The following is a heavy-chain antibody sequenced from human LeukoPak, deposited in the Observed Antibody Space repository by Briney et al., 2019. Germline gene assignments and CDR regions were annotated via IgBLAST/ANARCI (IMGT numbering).Heavy chain of an antibody. CDR3: ARGPRGYHHT. J-gene: IGHJ4*02. V-gene: IGHV3-66*01. CDR1: EFSVGSNY. Sequence: PGGSLRPSCAASEFSVGSNYMTWVRQAPGKGLEWVSLIYSGGSTYYADSVKGRFTISRDNSKNTLYLQMDSVKAEDTAVYYLARGPRGYHHTGGQGPLVPVSS. CDR2: IYSGGST. D-gene: IGHD5-12*01.